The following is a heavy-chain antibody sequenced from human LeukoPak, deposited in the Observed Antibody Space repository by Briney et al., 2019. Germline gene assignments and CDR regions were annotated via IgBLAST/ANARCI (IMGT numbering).Heavy chain of an antibody. CDR1: GGSISSYY. CDR3: ARDPHDYADSRRPWCFDL. J-gene: IGHJ2*01. CDR2: IYYSGST. Sequence: SETLSLTCTVSGGSISSYYWSWIRQPPGKRLEWIGYIYYSGSTNYSPSLKSRVTISVDPSKNQFSLKLSSVTAADTAVYYCARDPHDYADSRRPWCFDLWGRGTLVTVSS. D-gene: IGHD4-17*01. V-gene: IGHV4-59*01.